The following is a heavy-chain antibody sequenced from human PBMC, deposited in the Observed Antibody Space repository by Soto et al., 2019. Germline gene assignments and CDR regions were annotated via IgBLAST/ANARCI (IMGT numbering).Heavy chain of an antibody. CDR3: VTATPGPSPRSVI. D-gene: IGHD3-10*01. CDR2: IYPTGTT. Sequence: SETLSLTCTVSGGSISRGGYSWSWIRQSPEKGLEWIGCIYPTGTTYYHPSLKSRVTISVDTSRNQFSLNLTSVTAADPAVYYCVTATPGPSPRSVIWGQGTIVTVSS. CDR1: GGSISRGGYS. J-gene: IGHJ4*03. V-gene: IGHV4-30-2*06.